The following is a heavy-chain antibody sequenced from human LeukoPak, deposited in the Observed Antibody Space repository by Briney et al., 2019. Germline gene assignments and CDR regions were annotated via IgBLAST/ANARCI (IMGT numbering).Heavy chain of an antibody. Sequence: PGGSLRLSCAASGFTFSSYWMSWVRQAPGKGLEWVANIKQDGSEKHFGDSVKGRFTISRDNAKKSLYLQMNSLRAEDTAVYYCARGERYSSGIDYWGQGTLVTVSS. D-gene: IGHD6-19*01. J-gene: IGHJ4*02. CDR1: GFTFSSYW. CDR2: IKQDGSEK. CDR3: ARGERYSSGIDY. V-gene: IGHV3-7*01.